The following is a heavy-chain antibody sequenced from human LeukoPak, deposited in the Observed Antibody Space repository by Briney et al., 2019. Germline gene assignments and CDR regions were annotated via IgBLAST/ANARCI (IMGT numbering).Heavy chain of an antibody. J-gene: IGHJ4*02. CDR1: GYSISSGYY. Sequence: SETLSLTCAVSGYSISSGYYWGWIRQPPGKGLEWIGSIQHSGSTYYNPSLKSRVTISVATSKNQFSLKLSSVTAADTAVYYCARLSGSLLFDYWGQGTLVTVSS. CDR3: ARLSGSLLFDY. CDR2: IQHSGST. D-gene: IGHD1-26*01. V-gene: IGHV4-38-2*01.